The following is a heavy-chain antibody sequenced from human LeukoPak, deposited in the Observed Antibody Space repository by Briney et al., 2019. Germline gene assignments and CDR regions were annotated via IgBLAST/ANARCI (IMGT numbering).Heavy chain of an antibody. CDR2: IIPSFGTV. V-gene: IGHV1-69*05. CDR3: ARAHYYYYYMDV. Sequence: GASVKVSCKASGGTFSSYAISWVRQAPGQGLEWMGGIIPSFGTVNYAQKFQGRVTIITDTTTAYMELSSLRSEDTAVYYCARAHYYYYYMDVWGKGTTVTVSS. J-gene: IGHJ6*03. CDR1: GGTFSSYA.